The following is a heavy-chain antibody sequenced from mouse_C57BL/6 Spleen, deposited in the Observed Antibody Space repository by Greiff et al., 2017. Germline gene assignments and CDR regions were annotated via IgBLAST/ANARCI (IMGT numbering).Heavy chain of an antibody. J-gene: IGHJ2*01. CDR3: ARNDYDVYFDY. CDR2: ISSGSSTI. Sequence: VQLKESGGGLVKPGGSLKLSCAASGFTFSDYGMHWVRQAPEKGLEWVAYISSGSSTIYYADTVKGRFTISRDNAKNTLFLQMTSLRSEDTAMYYCARNDYDVYFDYWGQGTTLTVSS. CDR1: GFTFSDYG. D-gene: IGHD2-4*01. V-gene: IGHV5-17*01.